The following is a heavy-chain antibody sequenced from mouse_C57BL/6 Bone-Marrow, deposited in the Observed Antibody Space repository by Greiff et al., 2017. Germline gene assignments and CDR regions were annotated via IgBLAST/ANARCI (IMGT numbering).Heavy chain of an antibody. V-gene: IGHV1-82*01. J-gene: IGHJ3*01. Sequence: VQLQQPGPELVKPGASVKISCKASGYAFSSSWMHWVKQRPGKGLEWIGRIYPGDGDTNYNGKFKGKATLTADKSSSTAYMQLSSLTSEDSAVYFCASGSWFAYWGQGTLVTVSA. CDR1: GYAFSSSW. CDR3: ASGSWFAY. D-gene: IGHD2-2*01. CDR2: IYPGDGDT.